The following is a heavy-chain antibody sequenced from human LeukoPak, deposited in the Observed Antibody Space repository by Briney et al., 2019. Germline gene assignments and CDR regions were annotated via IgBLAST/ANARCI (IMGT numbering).Heavy chain of an antibody. D-gene: IGHD2-15*01. CDR1: GFTVSTTY. CDR2: LYRGGAT. CDR3: ARRDSYSLDY. Sequence: PGGSLRLFCEVSGFTVSTTYMSWVRQAPGKGLEWVSILYRGGATYYADSVKGRFSISRDNSRNTLDLQMGSLRDEDTAVYYCARRDSYSLDYWGQGTLVTVSS. J-gene: IGHJ4*02. V-gene: IGHV3-53*05.